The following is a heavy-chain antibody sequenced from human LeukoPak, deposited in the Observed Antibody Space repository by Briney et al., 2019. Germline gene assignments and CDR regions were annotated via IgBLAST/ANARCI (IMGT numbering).Heavy chain of an antibody. D-gene: IGHD5-12*01. CDR1: GGSFSGYY. J-gene: IGHJ4*02. CDR2: INHSGST. Sequence: SETLSLICAVYGGSFSGYYWSWIRQPPGKGLEWIGEINHSGSTNYNPSLKSRVTISVDTSKNQFSLKLSFVTAADTAVYYCARGVAPDYWGQGTLVTVSS. V-gene: IGHV4-34*01. CDR3: ARGVAPDY.